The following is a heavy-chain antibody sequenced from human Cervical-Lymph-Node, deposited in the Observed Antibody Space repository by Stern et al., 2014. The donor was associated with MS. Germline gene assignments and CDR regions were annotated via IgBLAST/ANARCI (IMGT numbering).Heavy chain of an antibody. CDR2: INTNTGNP. Sequence: VQLVQSGSELKKPGASVKVSCKASGYSFTNFALNWVRHAPGQGLQWMGWINTNTGNPSYAQAFTGRFVFSLDTSVSTAYLQISSLKAEDTAVYYCARDPHDYGDRFDYWGQGTLVTVSS. CDR3: ARDPHDYGDRFDY. D-gene: IGHD4-17*01. J-gene: IGHJ4*02. CDR1: GYSFTNFA. V-gene: IGHV7-4-1*02.